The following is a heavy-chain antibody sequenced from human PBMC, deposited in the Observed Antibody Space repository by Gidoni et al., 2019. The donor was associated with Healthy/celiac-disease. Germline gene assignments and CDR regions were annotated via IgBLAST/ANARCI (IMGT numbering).Heavy chain of an antibody. Sequence: EVQLLESGGGLVQPGGSLRLSCAASGFTFSSYAMSWVHQAPGKGLEWVSAISGSGGSTYYADSVKGRFTISRDNSKNTLYLQMNSLRAEDTAVYYCAKDFRIFGVVIEGSFDYWGQGTLVTVSS. CDR2: ISGSGGST. CDR1: GFTFSSYA. D-gene: IGHD3-3*01. V-gene: IGHV3-23*01. CDR3: AKDFRIFGVVIEGSFDY. J-gene: IGHJ4*02.